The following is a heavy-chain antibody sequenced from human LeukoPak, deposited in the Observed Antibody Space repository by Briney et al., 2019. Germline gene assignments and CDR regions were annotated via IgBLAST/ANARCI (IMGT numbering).Heavy chain of an antibody. V-gene: IGHV3-23*01. CDR1: GFTFSSYS. J-gene: IGHJ4*02. CDR2: TSDRGDYT. CDR3: AKHSSGWYEYYFDY. Sequence: GGSLRLSCAASGFTFSSYSMSWVRQAPGKGLEWVSGTSDRGDYTYYADSVKGRFTISRHNSKNTLYLQMNSLRAEDTAVYYCAKHSSGWYEYYFDYWGQGTLVTVSS. D-gene: IGHD6-19*01.